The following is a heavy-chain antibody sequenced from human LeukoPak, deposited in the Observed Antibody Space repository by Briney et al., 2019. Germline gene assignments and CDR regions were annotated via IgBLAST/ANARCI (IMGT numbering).Heavy chain of an antibody. Sequence: GGSLRLSCAASGFTFSSYAMHWVRQAPGKGLEWVAVISYDGSNKYYADSVKGRFTISRDNPKNTLYLQMNSLRAEDTAVYYCARDQGVTTYFDYWGQGTLVTVSS. CDR2: ISYDGSNK. CDR1: GFTFSSYA. V-gene: IGHV3-30*04. D-gene: IGHD4-17*01. J-gene: IGHJ4*02. CDR3: ARDQGVTTYFDY.